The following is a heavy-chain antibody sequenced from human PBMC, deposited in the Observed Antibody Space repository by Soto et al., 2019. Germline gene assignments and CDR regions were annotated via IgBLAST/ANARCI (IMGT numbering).Heavy chain of an antibody. V-gene: IGHV3-74*01. Sequence: GSLRLSCAASGFIFSSDWMHWVRQAPGKGLVWVSRIDTDGSGTDYADSVKGRFTISRDNSKYTLYLQMNSLTVEDTAVYACVKGGWLDFWGQGTLVTVSS. J-gene: IGHJ5*01. CDR2: IDTDGSGT. CDR1: GFIFSSDW. D-gene: IGHD3-16*01. CDR3: VKGGWLDF.